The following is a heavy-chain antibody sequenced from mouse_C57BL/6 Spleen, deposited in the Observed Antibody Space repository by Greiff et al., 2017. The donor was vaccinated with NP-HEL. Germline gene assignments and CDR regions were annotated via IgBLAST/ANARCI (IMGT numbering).Heavy chain of an antibody. CDR3: ARPFTKWYFDV. CDR2: ISSGSSTI. D-gene: IGHD1-1*01. V-gene: IGHV5-17*01. Sequence: EVRLVESGGGLVKPGGSLKLSCAASGFTFSDYGMHWVRQAPEKGLEWVAYISSGSSTIYYADTVKGRFTISRDNAKNTLFLQMTSLRSEETAMYYCARPFTKWYFDVWGTGTTVTVSS. CDR1: GFTFSDYG. J-gene: IGHJ1*03.